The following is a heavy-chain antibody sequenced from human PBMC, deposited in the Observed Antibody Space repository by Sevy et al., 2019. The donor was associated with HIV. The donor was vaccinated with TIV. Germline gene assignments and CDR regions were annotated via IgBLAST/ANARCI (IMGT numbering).Heavy chain of an antibody. CDR3: VGTPKAHSSSWYYFDS. CDR2: ISSHGGTT. V-gene: IGHV3-64D*06. D-gene: IGHD6-13*01. CDR1: GFTFSNFA. Sequence: GGSLRLSCSASGFTFSNFAMHWVRQAPGKGLEYVSAISSHGGTTYYADSVKGRFTISRDNSKNTLYLRMSSLRAEDTAVYYCVGTPKAHSSSWYYFDSWGQGTLVTVSS. J-gene: IGHJ4*02.